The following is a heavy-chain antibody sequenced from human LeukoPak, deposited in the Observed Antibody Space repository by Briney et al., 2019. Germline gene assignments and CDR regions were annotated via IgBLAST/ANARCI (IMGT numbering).Heavy chain of an antibody. Sequence: SVKVSHKPCRSTLSRYSISRVRQAPPQALEWMGGIIPIFGTANYAQNLEPRVTITADKSTITAYMELSSLRSEDTAVYDCAKTSRGEVLLYFDWLLVSFDYWGQGTLVTVSS. V-gene: IGHV1-69*06. CDR2: IIPIFGTA. CDR3: AKTSRGEVLLYFDWLLVSFDY. D-gene: IGHD3-9*01. CDR1: RSTLSRYS. J-gene: IGHJ4*02.